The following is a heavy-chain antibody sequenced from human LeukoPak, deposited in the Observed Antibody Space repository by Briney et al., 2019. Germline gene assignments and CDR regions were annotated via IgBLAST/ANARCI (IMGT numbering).Heavy chain of an antibody. V-gene: IGHV4-30-2*01. CDR2: ICHSGST. CDR1: GGSISSGGYS. J-gene: IGHJ5*02. CDR3: ATLSIMITFGGVSAWFDP. D-gene: IGHD3-16*01. Sequence: SETLSLTCAVSGGSISSGGYSWSWIRQPPGKGLEWIGYICHSGSTYYNPSLKSRVTISVDRSKNQFSLKLSSVTAADTAVYYCATLSIMITFGGVSAWFDPWGQGTLVTVSS.